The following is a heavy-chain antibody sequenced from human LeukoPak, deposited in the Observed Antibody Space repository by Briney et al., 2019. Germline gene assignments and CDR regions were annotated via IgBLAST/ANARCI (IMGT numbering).Heavy chain of an antibody. Sequence: GGSLRLSCAASGFTFSSYAMSWVRQAPGKGLEWVSAISGSGGSTYYADSVKGRFTISRDNSKNTLYLQMNSLRAEDTAVYYCASRYCSSTSCYAAGDYWSQGTLVTVSS. V-gene: IGHV3-23*01. CDR2: ISGSGGST. J-gene: IGHJ4*02. CDR3: ASRYCSSTSCYAAGDY. CDR1: GFTFSSYA. D-gene: IGHD2-2*01.